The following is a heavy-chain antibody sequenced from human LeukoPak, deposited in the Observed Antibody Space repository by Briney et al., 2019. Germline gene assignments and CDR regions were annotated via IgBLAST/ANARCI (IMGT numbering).Heavy chain of an antibody. V-gene: IGHV4-34*01. CDR1: GASFSGYY. Sequence: SETLSLTCAVYGASFSGYYWSWIRQPPGKGLEWIGEINHSGSTNYNPSLKSRVTISVDTSKNQFSLKLSSVTAADTAVYYCARGWSKDVRLRPGRYYMDVWGKGTTVTVSS. D-gene: IGHD4-17*01. CDR3: ARGWSKDVRLRPGRYYMDV. J-gene: IGHJ6*03. CDR2: INHSGST.